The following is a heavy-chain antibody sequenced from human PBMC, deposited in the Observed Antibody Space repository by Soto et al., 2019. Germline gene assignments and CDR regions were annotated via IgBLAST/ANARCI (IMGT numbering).Heavy chain of an antibody. J-gene: IGHJ4*02. CDR2: IYWHDDK. V-gene: IGHV2-5*01. D-gene: IGHD6-13*01. CDR3: AHRGGAAVGLYYFDY. Sequence: ITLKESGPTLVKPTQPLTLTCTFSGFSLSTTGVGVSWIRQSPGKALEWLALIYWHDDKRYSPSLKSRLTIPKDTSKNQVVLTMTNMDPVDTATYYCAHRGGAAVGLYYFDYWGQGALVTVSS. CDR1: GFSLSTTGVG.